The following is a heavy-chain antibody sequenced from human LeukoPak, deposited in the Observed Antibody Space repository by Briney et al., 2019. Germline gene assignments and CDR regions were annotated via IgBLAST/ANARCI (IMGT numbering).Heavy chain of an antibody. D-gene: IGHD4-11*01. J-gene: IGHJ4*02. CDR1: GFTFSSYE. Sequence: GGSLRLSCAASGFTFSSYEMNWVRQAPGKGLEWVSYISSSSSTIYYADSVKGRFTISRDNAKSSLYLQMNSLRAEDTAVYYCARSTVTHLSPFDYWGQGTLVTVSS. CDR2: ISSSSSTI. CDR3: ARSTVTHLSPFDY. V-gene: IGHV3-48*01.